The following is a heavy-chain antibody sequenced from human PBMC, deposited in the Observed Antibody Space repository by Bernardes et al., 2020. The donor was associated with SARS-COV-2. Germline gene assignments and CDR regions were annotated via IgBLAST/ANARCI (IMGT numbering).Heavy chain of an antibody. CDR2: IDWDDDK. CDR3: ARIQYYYDSSGYPDY. Sequence: SCPTLVKPTQTLTLTCTFSGFSLSTSGMCVSWIRQPPGKALEWLARIDWDDDKYYSTSLKTRLTISKDTSKNQVVLTMTNMDPVDTATYYCARIQYYYDSSGYPDYWGQGTLVTVSS. V-gene: IGHV2-70*11. J-gene: IGHJ4*02. CDR1: GFSLSTSGMC. D-gene: IGHD3-22*01.